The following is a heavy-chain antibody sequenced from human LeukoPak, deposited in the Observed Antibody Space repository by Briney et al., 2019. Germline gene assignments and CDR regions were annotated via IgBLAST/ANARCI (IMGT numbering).Heavy chain of an antibody. V-gene: IGHV4-34*01. CDR1: GGSFCGYY. D-gene: IGHD2-2*01. CDR2: IIHSGSS. J-gene: IGHJ5*02. Sequence: SETLSLTCAVYGGSFCGYYWSWIRQPPGKGLEWSGEIIHSGSSNYNPSLTSRVTISVDTSKNQFSLKLSSVTAADTAVYYCARGFGIVVVPAAIRRNWFDPWGQGTLVTVSS. CDR3: ARGFGIVVVPAAIRRNWFDP.